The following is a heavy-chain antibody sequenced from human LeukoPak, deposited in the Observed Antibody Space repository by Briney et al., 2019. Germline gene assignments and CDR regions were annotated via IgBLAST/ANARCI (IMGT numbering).Heavy chain of an antibody. CDR3: ARAPYDSSGYWGYYYMDA. V-gene: IGHV1-2*02. J-gene: IGHJ6*03. CDR1: GYTFTGYY. CDR2: INPNSGGT. Sequence: GASVKASCKASGYTFTGYYMHWVRQAPGQGLEWMGWINPNSGGTNYAQKFQGRVTMTRDTSISTAYMELSRLRSDDTAVYYCARAPYDSSGYWGYYYMDAWGKGTTVTVSS. D-gene: IGHD3-22*01.